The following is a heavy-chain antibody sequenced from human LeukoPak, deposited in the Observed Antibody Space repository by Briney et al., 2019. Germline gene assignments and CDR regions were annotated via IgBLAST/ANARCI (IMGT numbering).Heavy chain of an antibody. V-gene: IGHV4-39*07. CDR1: GDSLSSSTYY. Sequence: SETLSLTCTVSGDSLSSSTYYWGWIRQPPGKGLEWIVSLYYSGSTYYNPSLKSRLTISVDTSQNQFSLKLSSMTAADAAIYYCARGASQHRGTHAFDYWGQGTLVTVSS. D-gene: IGHD3-10*01. CDR3: ARGASQHRGTHAFDY. CDR2: LYYSGST. J-gene: IGHJ4*02.